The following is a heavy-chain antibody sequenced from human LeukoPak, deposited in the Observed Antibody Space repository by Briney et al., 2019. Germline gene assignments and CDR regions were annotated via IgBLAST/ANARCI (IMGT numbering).Heavy chain of an antibody. J-gene: IGHJ4*02. CDR3: AKEVRIWFGESPLDY. CDR2: ISYDGSNK. D-gene: IGHD3-10*01. V-gene: IGHV3-30*18. Sequence: HPGGSLRLSCAASGFTFSSYGMHWVRQAPGRGLEWVAVISYDGSNKYYADSVKGRFTISRDNSKNTLYLQMNSLRAEDTAVYYCAKEVRIWFGESPLDYWGQGTLVTVSS. CDR1: GFTFSSYG.